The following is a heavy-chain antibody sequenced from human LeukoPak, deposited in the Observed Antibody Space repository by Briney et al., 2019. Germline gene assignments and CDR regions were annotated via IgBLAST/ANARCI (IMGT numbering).Heavy chain of an antibody. Sequence: SQTLSLTCTVSGGSISSGDYYWSWIRQPPGKGLQWIGYIYYSGSTYYNPSLKSRVTISVDTSKNQFSLKLSSVTAADTAVYYCARGELVIKPYYYYGMDVWGKGTTVTVSS. V-gene: IGHV4-30-4*01. CDR1: GGSISSGDYY. J-gene: IGHJ6*04. CDR2: IYYSGST. CDR3: ARGELVIKPYYYYGMDV. D-gene: IGHD3/OR15-3a*01.